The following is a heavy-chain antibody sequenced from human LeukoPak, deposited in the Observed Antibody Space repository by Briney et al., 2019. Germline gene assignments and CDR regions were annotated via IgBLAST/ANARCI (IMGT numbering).Heavy chain of an antibody. CDR2: IYYSGST. D-gene: IGHD2-21*02. CDR3: ASGDIVAYCGGDCYSTFDY. V-gene: IGHV4-39*01. J-gene: IGHJ4*02. CDR1: GGSISSSSYY. Sequence: PSETLSLTCTVSGGSISSSSYYWGWIRQPPGKRLEWIGSIYYSGSTYYNPSLKSRVTISVDTSKNQFSLKLSSVTAADTAVYYCASGDIVAYCGGDCYSTFDYWGQGTLVTVSS.